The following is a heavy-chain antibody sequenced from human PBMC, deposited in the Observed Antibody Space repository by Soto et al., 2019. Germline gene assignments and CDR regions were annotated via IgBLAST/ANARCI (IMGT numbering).Heavy chain of an antibody. CDR1: GGSINSSSYF. D-gene: IGHD6-19*01. J-gene: IGHJ5*02. V-gene: IGHV4-39*01. Sequence: SETLSLTCSVPGGSINSSSYFWGWVRQPPGKGLEWIGSIYYSGSTYYNPSLRSRVTISVDTSKNQFSLKLISVTAADTAVFYCARHYSSGSRNWFDPWGQGTLVTVSS. CDR3: ARHYSSGSRNWFDP. CDR2: IYYSGST.